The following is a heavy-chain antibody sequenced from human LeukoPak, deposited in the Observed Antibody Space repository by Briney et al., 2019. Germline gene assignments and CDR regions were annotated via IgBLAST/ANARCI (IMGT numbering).Heavy chain of an antibody. CDR3: ARAPMGTAALY. CDR1: GYTFSNFD. J-gene: IGHJ4*02. Sequence: ASVKVSCEASGYTFSNFDINWVRQAPGQGLEWMGWMNPVSGDAGSAQKFQGRVTLTRNTSISTAYMELSSLRSDDTALYYCARAPMGTAALYWGQGTLVTVSS. D-gene: IGHD2-2*01. V-gene: IGHV1-8*01. CDR2: MNPVSGDA.